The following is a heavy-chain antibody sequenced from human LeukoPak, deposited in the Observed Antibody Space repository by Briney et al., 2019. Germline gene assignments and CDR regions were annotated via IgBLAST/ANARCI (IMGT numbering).Heavy chain of an antibody. J-gene: IGHJ4*02. D-gene: IGHD5-24*01. V-gene: IGHV1-69*13. CDR2: IIPIFGTA. CDR3: ARADGYNDYFDY. Sequence: ASVKVSCKASGGTFISYTISWVRQAPGQGLEWMGGIIPIFGTANYAQKFQGRVTITADGSTSTAYMELSSLRSEDTAVYYCARADGYNDYFDYWGQGTLVTVSS. CDR1: GGTFISYT.